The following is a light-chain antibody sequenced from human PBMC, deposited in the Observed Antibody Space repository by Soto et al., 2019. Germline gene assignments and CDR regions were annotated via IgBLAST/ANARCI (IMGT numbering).Light chain of an antibody. V-gene: IGLV1-40*01. J-gene: IGLJ2*01. CDR1: SSNIGAGYD. Sequence: QSVLTQPPSVSGAPGQRGTISCTGSSSNIGAGYDVHWYQQFPGKAPKLLIYGNSNRPSGVPDRFSGSKSGTSASLAITGLQAEDESDYYCQSYDNSLSSGVLGGGTKVTVL. CDR3: QSYDNSLSSGV. CDR2: GNS.